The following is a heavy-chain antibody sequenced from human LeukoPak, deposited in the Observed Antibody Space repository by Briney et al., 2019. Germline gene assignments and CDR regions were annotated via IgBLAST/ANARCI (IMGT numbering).Heavy chain of an antibody. CDR3: ARHPSAVAGKTFDC. CDR2: IYYSGST. Sequence: SETLSLTCTVSGGSISSYYWSWIRQPPGKGREWIGYIYYSGSTNYNPSLKSRDTISVDTSKNQFSLKLSSVTAADTAVYYCARHPSAVAGKTFDCWGQGTLVTVSS. D-gene: IGHD6-19*01. J-gene: IGHJ4*02. CDR1: GGSISSYY. V-gene: IGHV4-59*01.